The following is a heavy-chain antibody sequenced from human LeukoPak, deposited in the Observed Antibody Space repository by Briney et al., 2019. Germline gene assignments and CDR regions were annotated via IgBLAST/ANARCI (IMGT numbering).Heavy chain of an antibody. D-gene: IGHD3-9*01. Sequence: GGSLRLSCAASGFTVSSNYMSWVRQAPGKGLEWVSVIYSGGSTYYADSVKGRFTISRDNSRNTLYLQMNSLRAEDTAVYYCAKDVSSGIRYFDWLGGTYFDYWGQGTLVTVSS. CDR3: AKDVSSGIRYFDWLGGTYFDY. V-gene: IGHV3-53*01. J-gene: IGHJ4*02. CDR2: IYSGGST. CDR1: GFTVSSNY.